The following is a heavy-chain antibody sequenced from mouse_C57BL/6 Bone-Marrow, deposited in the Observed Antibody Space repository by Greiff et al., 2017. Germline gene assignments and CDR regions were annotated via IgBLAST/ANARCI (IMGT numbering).Heavy chain of an antibody. CDR1: GYTFTSYW. V-gene: IGHV1-64*01. D-gene: IGHD2-4*01. Sequence: QVQLKQPGAELVKPGASVKLSCKASGYTFTSYWMHWVKQRPGQGLEWIGMIHPNSGSTNYNEKFKSKATLTVDKSSSTAYMQLSSLTSEDSAVYYCARSMITYAMDYWGQGTSVTVSS. CDR2: IHPNSGST. J-gene: IGHJ4*01. CDR3: ARSMITYAMDY.